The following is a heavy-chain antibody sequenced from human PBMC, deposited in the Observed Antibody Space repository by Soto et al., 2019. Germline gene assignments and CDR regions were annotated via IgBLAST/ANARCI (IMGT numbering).Heavy chain of an antibody. Sequence: QVQLVESGGGVVQPGRSLRLSCAASGFTFSSYGMHWVRQAPGKGLEWVAVIWYDGSNKYYADSVKDRFTISRDNSKNTLYLQMNSLRAEDTAVYYCARDPRGQQLVFVYYYYGMDVWGQGTTVTVSS. D-gene: IGHD6-13*01. CDR3: ARDPRGQQLVFVYYYYGMDV. CDR1: GFTFSSYG. J-gene: IGHJ6*02. CDR2: IWYDGSNK. V-gene: IGHV3-33*01.